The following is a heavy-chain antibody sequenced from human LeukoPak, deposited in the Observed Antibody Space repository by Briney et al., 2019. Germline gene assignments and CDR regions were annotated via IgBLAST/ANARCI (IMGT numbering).Heavy chain of an antibody. CDR3: ARGRIYTSGWYKDA. J-gene: IGHJ6*04. D-gene: IGHD6-19*01. CDR1: GGSFSDFY. V-gene: IGHV4-34*01. CDR2: INHRGIT. Sequence: SETLSLTCSVSGGSFSDFYWSWIRQPPGKGLEWIGEINHRGITNYNPSLKSRVTISVDTSKSQFSLKLDSVTAADTAVYYCARGRIYTSGWYKDAWGKGTTVTVSS.